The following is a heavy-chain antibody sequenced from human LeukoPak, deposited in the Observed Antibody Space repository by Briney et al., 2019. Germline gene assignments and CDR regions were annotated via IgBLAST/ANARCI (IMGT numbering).Heavy chain of an antibody. CDR1: GGSINGYY. Sequence: PSETLSLTCTVSGGSINGYYWSWIRQPPGKGLEFIGYIYSSGGTKYSPSLVGRVTISIDRSKKQFSLRVSSVTAADTAVYYCARSNYGYLKPFDHWGQGTLVTVSS. V-gene: IGHV4-59*01. CDR2: IYSSGGT. J-gene: IGHJ5*02. CDR3: ARSNYGYLKPFDH. D-gene: IGHD5-24*01.